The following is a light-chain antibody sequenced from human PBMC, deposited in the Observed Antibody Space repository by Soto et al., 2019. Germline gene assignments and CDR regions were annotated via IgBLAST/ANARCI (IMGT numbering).Light chain of an antibody. J-gene: IGKJ1*01. CDR3: QQYGGWPRT. Sequence: EIVLTQSPATLYVSPGGRATLSCRASQNVIYNLAWYQQKPGQAPRLLVYGATTRVTDAPPRFRGSGSGTEFSLTISSLQSEDFATYYCQQYGGWPRTFGQGTRVEIK. CDR2: GAT. V-gene: IGKV3-15*01. CDR1: QNVIYN.